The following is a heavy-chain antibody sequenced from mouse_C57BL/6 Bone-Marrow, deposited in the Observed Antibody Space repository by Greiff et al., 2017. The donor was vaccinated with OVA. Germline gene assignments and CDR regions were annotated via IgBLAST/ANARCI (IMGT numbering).Heavy chain of an antibody. J-gene: IGHJ3*01. Sequence: EVKLVESGGGLVQPGGSLKLSCAASGFTFSDYYMYWVRQTPEKRLEWVAYISNGGGSTYYPDTVKGRFTISRDNAKNTLYLQMSRLKSEDTAMYYCARPGSNYVAWFAYWGQGTLVTVSA. CDR3: ARPGSNYVAWFAY. V-gene: IGHV5-12*01. D-gene: IGHD2-5*01. CDR1: GFTFSDYY. CDR2: ISNGGGST.